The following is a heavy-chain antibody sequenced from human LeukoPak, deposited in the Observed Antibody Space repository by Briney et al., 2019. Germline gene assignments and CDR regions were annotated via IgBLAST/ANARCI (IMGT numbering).Heavy chain of an antibody. CDR1: GGSISSSSYY. Sequence: SETLSLTCTVSGGSISSSSYYWGWIRQPPGKGLEWIGYIYYSGSTNYNPSLKSRVTISVDTSKNQFSLKLSSVTAADTAVYYCARVAHGDAFDIWGQGTMVTVPS. V-gene: IGHV4-61*05. D-gene: IGHD2-15*01. CDR2: IYYSGST. J-gene: IGHJ3*02. CDR3: ARVAHGDAFDI.